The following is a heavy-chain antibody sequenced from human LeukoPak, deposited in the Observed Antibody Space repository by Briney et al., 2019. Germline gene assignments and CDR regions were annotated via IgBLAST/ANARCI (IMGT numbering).Heavy chain of an antibody. CDR1: GYSISSGYF. J-gene: IGHJ4*02. CDR2: FYHSGIT. Sequence: SETLSLTCTVSGYSISSGYFWGWIRQPPGKGLEWIGSFYHSGITYYNPSLKSRVTISVEMSKNQFSLKLSSVTAADTAVYYCAKPAGVLVISSPYYFDYWGQGTLVTVSS. D-gene: IGHD3-9*01. CDR3: AKPAGVLVISSPYYFDY. V-gene: IGHV4-38-2*02.